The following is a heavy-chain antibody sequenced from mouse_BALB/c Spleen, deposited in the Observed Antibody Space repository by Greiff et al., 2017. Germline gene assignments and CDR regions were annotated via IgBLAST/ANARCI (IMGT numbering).Heavy chain of an antibody. Sequence: EVMLVESGGGLVQPGGSLRLSCATSGFTFTDYYMSWVRQPPGKALEWLGFIRNKANGYTTEYSASVKGLFTISRDNSQSILYLQMNTLRAEDSATYYCARELGLYAMDYWGQGTSVTVSS. CDR1: GFTFTDYY. CDR3: ARELGLYAMDY. V-gene: IGHV7-3*02. CDR2: IRNKANGYTT. J-gene: IGHJ4*01. D-gene: IGHD4-1*01.